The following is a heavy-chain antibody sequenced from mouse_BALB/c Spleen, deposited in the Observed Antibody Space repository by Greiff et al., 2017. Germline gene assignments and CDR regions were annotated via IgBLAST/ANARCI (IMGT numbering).Heavy chain of an antibody. CDR1: GFNIKDTY. J-gene: IGHJ3*01. Sequence: VQLQQSGAELVKPGASVKLSCTASGFNIKDTYMHWVKQRPEQGLEWIGRIDHANGNTKYDPKFQGKATITADTSSDPAYLQLSRLTSEDTDVYSSAPYDYEWAYWGQGTLVTVSA. CDR3: APYDYEWAY. D-gene: IGHD2-4*01. V-gene: IGHV14-3*02. CDR2: IDHANGNT.